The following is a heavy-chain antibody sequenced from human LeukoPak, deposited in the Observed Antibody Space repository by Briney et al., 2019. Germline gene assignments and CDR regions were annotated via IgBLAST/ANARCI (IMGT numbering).Heavy chain of an antibody. V-gene: IGHV1-46*01. CDR3: ARVLYDILTGYHAFGY. CDR1: GYTFTSYY. CDR2: INPSGGST. Sequence: GASVKVSCKASGYTFTSYYMHWVRQAPGQGLEWMGIINPSGGSTSYAQKFQGRVTMTRDMSTSTVYMELSSLRSEDTAVYYCARVLYDILTGYHAFGYWGQGTLVTVSS. J-gene: IGHJ4*02. D-gene: IGHD3-9*01.